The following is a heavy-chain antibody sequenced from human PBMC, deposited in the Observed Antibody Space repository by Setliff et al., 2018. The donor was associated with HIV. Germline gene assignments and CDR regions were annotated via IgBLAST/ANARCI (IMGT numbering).Heavy chain of an antibody. J-gene: IGHJ4*02. Sequence: SETLSLTCTVSGGSISSSSYYWGWVRQPPGKGLEWIGSIYYSGSAYYNPSLKRRVTISVDTSKNQFSLKLSSVTAADTAVYYCARGIAVAGPYFDYWGQGTLVTVSS. V-gene: IGHV4-39*07. CDR2: IYYSGSA. D-gene: IGHD6-19*01. CDR1: GGSISSSSYY. CDR3: ARGIAVAGPYFDY.